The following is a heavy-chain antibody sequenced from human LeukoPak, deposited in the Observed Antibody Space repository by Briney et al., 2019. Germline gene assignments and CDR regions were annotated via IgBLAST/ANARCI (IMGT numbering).Heavy chain of an antibody. V-gene: IGHV4-59*01. J-gene: IGHJ4*02. CDR3: ASTYDSSGSYFDY. CDR1: GGSFSGYY. Sequence: SETLSLTCAVYGGSFSGYYWSWIRQPPGKGLEWIGYIYYSGSTNYNPSLKSRVTISVDTSKNQFSLKLSSVTAADTAVYYCASTYDSSGSYFDYWGQGTLVTVSS. CDR2: IYYSGST. D-gene: IGHD3-22*01.